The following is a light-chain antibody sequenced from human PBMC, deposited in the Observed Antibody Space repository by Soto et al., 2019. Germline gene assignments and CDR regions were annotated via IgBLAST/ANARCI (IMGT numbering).Light chain of an antibody. CDR3: QQYKNWPPLT. CDR1: QSVSYN. V-gene: IGKV3-15*01. Sequence: EIVMTQSPATLSVSPGETATLSCRASQSVSYNLAWYQQKPSQGPRLLIYGAFTRATGIPARFSGSGSGTEFTLTISSLQSEDFALYYCQQYKNWPPLTFGGGTKVEIK. CDR2: GAF. J-gene: IGKJ4*01.